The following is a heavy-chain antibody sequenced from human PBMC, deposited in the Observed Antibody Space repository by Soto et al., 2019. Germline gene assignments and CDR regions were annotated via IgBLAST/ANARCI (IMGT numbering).Heavy chain of an antibody. CDR1: GFTFSSYA. V-gene: IGHV3-23*01. CDR3: AKDIVKYTYGACDY. J-gene: IGHJ4*02. D-gene: IGHD5-18*01. Sequence: PGGSLRLSCEGSGFTFSSYAMSWVRQAPGRGLEWVSGISGNGASTYYADSVKGRFTLSRDNSKSTLYLQMNSLRVEDTAVYYCAKDIVKYTYGACDYWGQGALVTVSS. CDR2: ISGNGAST.